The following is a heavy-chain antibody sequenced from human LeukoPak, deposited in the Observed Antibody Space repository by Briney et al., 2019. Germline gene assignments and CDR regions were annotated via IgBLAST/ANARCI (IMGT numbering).Heavy chain of an antibody. Sequence: GGSLRLSCAASGFTFSSYAMHWVRQAPGKGLEWVAVISYDGSNKYYADSVKGRFTISRDNSKNTLYLQMNSLRAEDTAVYYCVRGGYCSSTSCYTERLFDYWGQGTLVTVSS. CDR3: VRGGYCSSTSCYTERLFDY. D-gene: IGHD2-2*02. CDR1: GFTFSSYA. J-gene: IGHJ4*02. CDR2: ISYDGSNK. V-gene: IGHV3-30-3*01.